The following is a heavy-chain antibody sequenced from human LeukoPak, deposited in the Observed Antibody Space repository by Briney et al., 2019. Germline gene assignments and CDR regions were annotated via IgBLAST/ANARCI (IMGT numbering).Heavy chain of an antibody. CDR1: GGSISSGGYY. Sequence: PSETLSLTCTVSGGSISSGGYYWSWIRQHPGKGLEWIGYIYYSGSTYYNPSLKSRVTISVDTSKNQFSLKLSSVTAADTAVYYCARDSGIDRPFEPWGQGTLVTVSS. D-gene: IGHD2-15*01. CDR2: IYYSGST. J-gene: IGHJ5*02. CDR3: ARDSGIDRPFEP. V-gene: IGHV4-31*03.